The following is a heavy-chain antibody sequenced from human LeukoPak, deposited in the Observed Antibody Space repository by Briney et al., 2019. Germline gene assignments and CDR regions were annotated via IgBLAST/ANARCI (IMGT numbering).Heavy chain of an antibody. CDR3: ARDQEDSSSLGY. V-gene: IGHV4-38-2*02. Sequence: SETLSLTCTVSGYSISSGYYWGWIRQPPGKGLEWIGSIYHSGSTYYNPSLKSRVTISVDTSKNQFSLKLSSVTAADTAVYYCARDQEDSSSLGYWGQGTLVTVSS. J-gene: IGHJ4*02. CDR2: IYHSGST. D-gene: IGHD6-13*01. CDR1: GYSISSGYY.